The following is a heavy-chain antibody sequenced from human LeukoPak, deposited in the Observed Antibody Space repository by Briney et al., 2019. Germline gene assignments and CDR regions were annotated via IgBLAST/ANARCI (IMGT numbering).Heavy chain of an antibody. CDR3: ARGGIFNPYEL. D-gene: IGHD3-22*01. CDR1: GFTFSSYS. V-gene: IGHV3-21*01. J-gene: IGHJ4*02. Sequence: GGSLRLSCAASGFTFSSYSMNWVRQAPGKGLEWVSSISSSSSYIYYADSVKGRFTISRDNAKNSLYLQMNSLRVEDTAVYYCARGGIFNPYELWGQGTLVTVSS. CDR2: ISSSSSYI.